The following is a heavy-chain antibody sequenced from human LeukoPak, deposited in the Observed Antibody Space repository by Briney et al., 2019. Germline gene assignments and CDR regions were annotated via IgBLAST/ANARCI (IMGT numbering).Heavy chain of an antibody. Sequence: PGGSLRLSCAASGFTFSGYWMNWVRHVPGKVPMWVSHITSDGSGTVYADSVRGRFTISRDNAKNTLYLQMNSLRAEDTAVYYCARGISEAGTDYWGQGTLVTVSS. CDR1: GFTFSGYW. CDR2: ITSDGSGT. V-gene: IGHV3-74*01. CDR3: ARGISEAGTDY. J-gene: IGHJ4*02. D-gene: IGHD6-13*01.